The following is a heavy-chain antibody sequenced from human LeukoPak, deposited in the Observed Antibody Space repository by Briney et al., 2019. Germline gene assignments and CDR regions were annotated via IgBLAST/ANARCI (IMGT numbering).Heavy chain of an antibody. CDR1: GFSFTNYA. CDR3: AELGITMIGGV. D-gene: IGHD3-10*02. J-gene: IGHJ6*04. Sequence: PGGSLRLSCAASGFSFTNYAMHWVRQAPGKGLEWVALISDDGSDKYHADSVKGRFTISRDNSKNTLFLQMNSLRPADTAVYYCAELGITMIGGVWGKGTTVTISS. CDR2: ISDDGSDK. V-gene: IGHV3-30*04.